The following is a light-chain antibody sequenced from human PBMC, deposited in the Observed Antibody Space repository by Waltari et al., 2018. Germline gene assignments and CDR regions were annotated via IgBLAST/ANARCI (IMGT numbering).Light chain of an antibody. CDR1: SGDIGTYDH. V-gene: IGLV2-8*01. CDR2: ALT. J-gene: IGLJ1*01. Sequence: QSALTQPPSASGPPGQSVTISCTGTSGDIGTYDHASWYQQHPGKAPTVIVYALTKRPSGVPDRFSGSKSGDTAFLTVSGLQAEDEADYYCSSYAGNYIYVFGAGTEVTVL. CDR3: SSYAGNYIYV.